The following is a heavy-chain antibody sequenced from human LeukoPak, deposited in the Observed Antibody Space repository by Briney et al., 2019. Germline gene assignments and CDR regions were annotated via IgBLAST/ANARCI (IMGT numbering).Heavy chain of an antibody. Sequence: GGSLRLPCAASGFAFNIYWMTWVRQAPGKGLEWVANINQDGSEKYYVDSVKGRFTISRGNSKDTLYLQMNSLRDEDAAVYYCAKDRPHGLDYWGQGTLVTVSS. J-gene: IGHJ4*02. D-gene: IGHD5-24*01. CDR2: INQDGSEK. CDR1: GFAFNIYW. CDR3: AKDRPHGLDY. V-gene: IGHV3-7*01.